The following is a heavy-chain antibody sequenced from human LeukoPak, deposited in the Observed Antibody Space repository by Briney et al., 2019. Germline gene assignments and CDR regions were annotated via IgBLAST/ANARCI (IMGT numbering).Heavy chain of an antibody. CDR2: ISAYNGNT. CDR3: ARELMDTAMVRFSMDV. CDR1: GYTFTSYG. V-gene: IGHV1-18*01. D-gene: IGHD5-18*01. Sequence: ASVKVSCKASGYTFTSYGISWVRQAPGQGLEWMGWISAYNGNTNYARKLQGRVTMTTDTSTSTAYMELRSLRSDDTAVYYCARELMDTAMVRFSMDVWGQGTTVTVSS. J-gene: IGHJ6*02.